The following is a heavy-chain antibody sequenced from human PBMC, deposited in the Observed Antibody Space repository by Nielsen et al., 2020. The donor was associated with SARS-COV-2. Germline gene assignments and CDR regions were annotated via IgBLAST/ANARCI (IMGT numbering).Heavy chain of an antibody. CDR1: GYTFTSYD. D-gene: IGHD2-21*01. CDR2: IIPIFGTA. V-gene: IGHV1-69*13. CDR3: AGPVFPYQPQQRHYYYYYYMDV. Sequence: SVKVSCKASGYTFTSYDINWVRQATGQGLEWMGGIIPIFGTANYAQKFQGRVTITADESTSTAYMELSSLRSEDTAVYYCAGPVFPYQPQQRHYYYYYYMDVWGKGTTVTVSS. J-gene: IGHJ6*03.